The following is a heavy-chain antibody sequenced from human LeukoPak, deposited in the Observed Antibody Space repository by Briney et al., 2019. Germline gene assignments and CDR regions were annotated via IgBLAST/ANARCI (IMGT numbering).Heavy chain of an antibody. J-gene: IGHJ3*01. V-gene: IGHV4-61*01. CDR1: GGSISSGSYY. D-gene: IGHD1-26*01. CDR2: GYYTGTT. CDR3: ARDGYGGRSRGGAFDL. Sequence: PSETLSLTCTVSGGSISSGSYYWSWIQQPPGKGLEWIGFGYYTGTTNYNPSLKSRVTISVDTSKNQFSLKLNSVTAADTAIYYCARDGYGGRSRGGAFDLWGQGTMVTVSS.